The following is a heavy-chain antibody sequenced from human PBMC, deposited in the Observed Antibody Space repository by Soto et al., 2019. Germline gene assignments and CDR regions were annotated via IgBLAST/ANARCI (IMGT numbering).Heavy chain of an antibody. CDR3: ARDLTGLFRGYYYYYMDA. Sequence: LRLSCAASGFTFSNYSMNWVRQAPGKGLEWVSFISSSYGYIYYADSVKGRFTISRDNAKNSLYLQMNSLRAEDTAVYYCARDLTGLFRGYYYYYMDAWGKGTTVTVSS. J-gene: IGHJ6*03. D-gene: IGHD3-10*01. CDR1: GFTFSNYS. CDR2: ISSSYGYI. V-gene: IGHV3-21*01.